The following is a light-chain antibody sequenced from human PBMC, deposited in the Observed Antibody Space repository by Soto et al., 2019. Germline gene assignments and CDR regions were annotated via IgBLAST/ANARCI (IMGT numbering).Light chain of an antibody. CDR2: EVS. CDR3: SSHTTYSTRI. CDR1: SSDIGSYNY. Sequence: QSVLTQPASVSGSLGQSIAISCTGTSSDIGSYNYVSWYQQHPGKAPKLIIHEVSNRPSGISDHFSGSKSGNTASLTISGLQADDEADYYCSSHTTYSTRIFGTGTKLTVL. J-gene: IGLJ1*01. V-gene: IGLV2-14*01.